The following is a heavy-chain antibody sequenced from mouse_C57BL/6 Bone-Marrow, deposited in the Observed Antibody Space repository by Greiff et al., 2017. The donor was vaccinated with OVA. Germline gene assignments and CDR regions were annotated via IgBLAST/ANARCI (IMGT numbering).Heavy chain of an antibody. CDR2: IRSKSSNYAT. Sequence: EADGGLVQPKGSLKLSCAASGFTFNTYAMHWVRQAPGKGLEWVARIRSKSSNYATYYVDSVKDKFTISRDDSQSLLYLQMKNLKTEDTAMYYCVRDYGSSPSYWYFDVWGTGTTVTVSS. V-gene: IGHV10-3*01. CDR1: GFTFNTYA. CDR3: VRDYGSSPSYWYFDV. J-gene: IGHJ1*03. D-gene: IGHD1-1*01.